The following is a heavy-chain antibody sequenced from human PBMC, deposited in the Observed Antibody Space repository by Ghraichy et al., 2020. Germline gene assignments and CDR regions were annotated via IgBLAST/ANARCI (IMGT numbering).Heavy chain of an antibody. V-gene: IGHV3-21*01. Sequence: GESLNISCAASGFTFSTYSMNWVRQAPGKGLEWVSSISSSGSYIYYADSVKGRFTISRDNAKNSLYLQMNSLRAEDTAVYYCARGLVCSSTSCYIGYFDYWGQGTLVTVSS. CDR1: GFTFSTYS. J-gene: IGHJ4*02. CDR2: ISSSGSYI. CDR3: ARGLVCSSTSCYIGYFDY. D-gene: IGHD2-2*02.